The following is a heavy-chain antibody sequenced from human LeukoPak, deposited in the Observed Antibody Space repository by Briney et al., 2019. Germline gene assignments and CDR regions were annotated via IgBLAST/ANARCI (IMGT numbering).Heavy chain of an antibody. D-gene: IGHD4-11*01. CDR2: IYYSGST. CDR3: ARDPGAMNTVTPYFDY. V-gene: IGHV4-39*07. CDR1: GGSINSSSYY. J-gene: IGHJ4*02. Sequence: PSETLSPTCTVSGGSINSSSYYWGWIRQPPGKGLEWIGSIYYSGSTYYNPSLKSRVTISVDTSKNQFSLKLSSVTAADTAVYYCARDPGAMNTVTPYFDYWGQGTLVIVSS.